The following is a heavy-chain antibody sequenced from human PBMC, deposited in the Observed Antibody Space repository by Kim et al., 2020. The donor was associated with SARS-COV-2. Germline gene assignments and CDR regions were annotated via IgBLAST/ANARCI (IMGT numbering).Heavy chain of an antibody. CDR1: GFTFSSYA. Sequence: GGSLRLSCAASGFTFSSYAMSWVRQAPGKGLEWVSVIYSGGSSTYYADSVKGRFTISRDNSKNTLYLQMNSLRAEDTAVYYCAKDHDRFGELYEENYYGIDVWGQGTTLTVSS. V-gene: IGHV3-23*03. CDR2: IYSGGSST. J-gene: IGHJ6*02. CDR3: AKDHDRFGELYEENYYGIDV. D-gene: IGHD3-10*01.